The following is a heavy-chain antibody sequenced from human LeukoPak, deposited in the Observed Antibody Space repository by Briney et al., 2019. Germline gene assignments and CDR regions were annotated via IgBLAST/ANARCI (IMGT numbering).Heavy chain of an antibody. CDR3: AKLGGYYFKGGHYFDY. CDR1: GFTFINYW. V-gene: IGHV3-7*01. Sequence: GGSLRLSCAASGFTFINYWMSWVRQAPGKGLEWVANIKQDGSDKYYVDSVKDRFTISRDNSKNTLYLQMNSLRAEDTAVYYCAKLGGYYFKGGHYFDYWGQGTQVTVSS. D-gene: IGHD3-22*01. J-gene: IGHJ4*02. CDR2: IKQDGSDK.